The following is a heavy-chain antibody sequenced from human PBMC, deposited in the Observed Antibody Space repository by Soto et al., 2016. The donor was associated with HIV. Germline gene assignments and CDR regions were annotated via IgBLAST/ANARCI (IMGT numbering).Heavy chain of an antibody. J-gene: IGHJ3*01. V-gene: IGHV3-48*04. Sequence: EVQLVESGGGLVQPGGSLRLSCAASGFIFSDYSMTWVRRAPGKGLEWVSYISRSGSTIYYADSVKGRFTISRDSAENSLYLHMDSLRAEDTALYYCARRKGSGVGVPSSFDYRGDQGTSGTPSL. CDR1: GFIFSDYS. CDR2: ISRSGSTI. CDR3: ARRKGSGVGVPSSFDYR. D-gene: IGHD6-19*01.